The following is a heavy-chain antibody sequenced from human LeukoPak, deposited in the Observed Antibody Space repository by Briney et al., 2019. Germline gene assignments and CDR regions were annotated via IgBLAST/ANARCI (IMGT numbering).Heavy chain of an antibody. CDR1: GYSFTTYW. D-gene: IGHD3-10*01. CDR3: ARHDESYYYGSGSPQGFDP. CDR2: IYPSDSDT. V-gene: IGHV5-51*01. J-gene: IGHJ5*02. Sequence: GESLKISCKASGYSFTTYWIGWVRQMPGKGLEWMGIIYPSDSDTRYSPSFQGQVTISADKSISTAYLQWSSLKASDTAMYYCARHDESYYYGSGSPQGFDPWGQGTLVTVSS.